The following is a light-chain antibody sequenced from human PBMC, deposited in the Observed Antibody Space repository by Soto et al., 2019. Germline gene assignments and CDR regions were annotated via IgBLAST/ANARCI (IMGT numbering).Light chain of an antibody. J-gene: IGKJ4*01. V-gene: IGKV4-1*01. CDR3: QQYYETPLT. CDR2: WAS. CDR1: QSVLYSSNNKNY. Sequence: DIVMTQSPDSVAVSLGERATFNCKSSQSVLYSSNNKNYLAWYQQKPGQPPKLLISWASTRESGVPDRFSGSGSGTDFTLTISSLQAEDVAVYYCQQYYETPLTFGGGTKVEIK.